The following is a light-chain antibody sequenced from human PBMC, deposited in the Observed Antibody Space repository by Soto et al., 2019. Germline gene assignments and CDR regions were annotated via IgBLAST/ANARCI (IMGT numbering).Light chain of an antibody. CDR3: SSYTRRSTVV. CDR2: DVS. J-gene: IGLJ3*02. CDR1: SSDVGGYNH. Sequence: QSALTQPASVSGAPGQSSTISCTGTSSDVGGYNHVSWYQQHPGKAPKHMIYDVSNRPSGVSNRFSGSKSGNTASLTISGLHAEDEADYYCSSYTRRSTVVFGGGTKLTVL. V-gene: IGLV2-14*03.